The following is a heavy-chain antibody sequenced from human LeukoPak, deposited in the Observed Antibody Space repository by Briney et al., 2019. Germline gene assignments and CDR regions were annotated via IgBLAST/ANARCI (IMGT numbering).Heavy chain of an antibody. Sequence: GGSLRLSCAASGFTFSSYAMSCVRHAPGGGLEWVSAISGSGGSTYYADSVKGRFTISRDNSKNTLYLQMNSPRAEDTDVYYCGKWESANDYYYYGMDVWGQGTTVTVSS. CDR3: GKWESANDYYYYGMDV. D-gene: IGHD1-26*01. J-gene: IGHJ6*02. CDR1: GFTFSSYA. V-gene: IGHV3-23*01. CDR2: ISGSGGST.